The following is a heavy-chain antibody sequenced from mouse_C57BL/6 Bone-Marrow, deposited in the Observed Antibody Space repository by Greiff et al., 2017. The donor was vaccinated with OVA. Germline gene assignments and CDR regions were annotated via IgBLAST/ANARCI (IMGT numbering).Heavy chain of an antibody. D-gene: IGHD4-1*01. CDR2: IRSKSSNYAT. V-gene: IGHV10-3*01. CDR1: GFTFNTYA. J-gene: IGHJ3*01. CDR3: VREEELGRFAY. Sequence: EVQGVESGGGLVQPKGSLKLSCAASGFTFNTYAMHWVRQAPGQGLEWVARIRSKSSNYATYYADSVKDRFTISRDDSQSMLYLQMNNLKTEETAKYYCVREEELGRFAYWGQGTLVTVSA.